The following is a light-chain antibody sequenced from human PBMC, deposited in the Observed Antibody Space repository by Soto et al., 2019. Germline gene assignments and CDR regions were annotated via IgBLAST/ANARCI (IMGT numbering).Light chain of an antibody. CDR2: GAF. V-gene: IGKV1-17*03. CDR3: QHHKTSQYT. Sequence: DIQMTQSPSAMSASVGDRVTITCRASQDISQFLAWFQQKPGKVPKRLIFGAFNLQSGVPSRFSGSGSGTEYTLTITSLQPEDFATYYCQHHKTSQYTVGQGTKVEIK. J-gene: IGKJ2*01. CDR1: QDISQF.